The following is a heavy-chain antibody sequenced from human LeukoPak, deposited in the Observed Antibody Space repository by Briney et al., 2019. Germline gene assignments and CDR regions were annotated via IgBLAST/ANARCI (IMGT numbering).Heavy chain of an antibody. V-gene: IGHV3-23*01. CDR1: GFTFSSYA. J-gene: IGHJ4*02. CDR2: ISGSGVST. D-gene: IGHD3-16*01. CDR3: SKRTSGGSSGYSFDY. Sequence: GGSLRLSCAAAGFTFSSYAMSWVRQAPGKGLEWVSGISGSGVSTYYADSVKGRFTISRDNSKNTLYVQMNSLRAEDTAVYYCSKRTSGGSSGYSFDYWGQGTLVTVSS.